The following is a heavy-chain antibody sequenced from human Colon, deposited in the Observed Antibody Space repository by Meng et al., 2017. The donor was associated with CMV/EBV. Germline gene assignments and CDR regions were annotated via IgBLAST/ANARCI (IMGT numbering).Heavy chain of an antibody. Sequence: GGSLRLSCAASGFTVSNNYMNWVRQAPGKGLEWVSVIYDSGDIYYADSVKGRFIISRDNSKNTLYLQMNTLRAEDAGVYYCAKDIGTWTLGYYFDYWGRGTLVTVSS. CDR3: AKDIGTWTLGYYFDY. D-gene: IGHD2-15*01. CDR1: GFTVSNNY. V-gene: IGHV3-66*03. J-gene: IGHJ4*02. CDR2: IYDSGDI.